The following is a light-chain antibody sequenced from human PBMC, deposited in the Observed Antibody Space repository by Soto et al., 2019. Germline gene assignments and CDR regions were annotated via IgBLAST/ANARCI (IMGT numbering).Light chain of an antibody. CDR1: QSVSSS. CDR2: DAS. J-gene: IGKJ1*01. CDR3: QQYDDWPET. V-gene: IGKV3-15*01. Sequence: EKVMTQSPATLSVSPGERANLSCRASQSVSSSLAWYQQQPGQAPRLRIYDASTRATGIPARLSGSGSGTEDTLTYSSPQSEDLEVYYCQQYDDWPETCGQGTKVEIK.